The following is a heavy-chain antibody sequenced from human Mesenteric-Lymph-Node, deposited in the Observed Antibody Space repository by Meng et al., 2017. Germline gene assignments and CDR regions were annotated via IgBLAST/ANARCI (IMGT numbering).Heavy chain of an antibody. CDR2: ISWNGGRT. CDR1: GLTFDDYG. J-gene: IGHJ4*02. Sequence: ETLSLTCAASGLTFDDYGMGWVRQAPGKGLEWVSGISWNGGRTGYADSVKGRFTISRDNAKNSLYLQMNSLRAGDTGLYYCARGRSSGKFDYWGQGTLVTVSS. CDR3: ARGRSSGKFDY. D-gene: IGHD6-19*01. V-gene: IGHV3-20*04.